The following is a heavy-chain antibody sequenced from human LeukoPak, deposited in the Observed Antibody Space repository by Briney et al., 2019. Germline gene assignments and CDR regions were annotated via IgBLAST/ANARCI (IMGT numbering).Heavy chain of an antibody. CDR1: GFTFSSYA. CDR3: AKDPGVVPAHYFDY. CDR2: TGSTGVST. V-gene: IGHV3-23*01. D-gene: IGHD2-2*01. J-gene: IGHJ4*02. Sequence: GGSLRLSCAASGFTFSSYAMNWVRRAPGKGLEWVSGTGSTGVSTFYADSVKGRFTVSRDNSKNTLSLQMNSLRAEDTAVYYCAKDPGVVPAHYFDYWGQGTLVTVS.